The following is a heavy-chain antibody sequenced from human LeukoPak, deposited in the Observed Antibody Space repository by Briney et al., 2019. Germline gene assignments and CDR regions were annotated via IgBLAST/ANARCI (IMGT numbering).Heavy chain of an antibody. CDR3: ARGGPIYCSGDSCYPGDY. J-gene: IGHJ4*02. V-gene: IGHV3-23*01. Sequence: GGSLRLSCAASGFTFSSYAMSWVRQAPGKGLEWVSAISGSGGSTYYADSVKGRFTISRDNSKNTLYLQMNSLRAEDTAVYYCARGGPIYCSGDSCYPGDYWGQGTLVTVSS. CDR2: ISGSGGST. D-gene: IGHD2-15*01. CDR1: GFTFSSYA.